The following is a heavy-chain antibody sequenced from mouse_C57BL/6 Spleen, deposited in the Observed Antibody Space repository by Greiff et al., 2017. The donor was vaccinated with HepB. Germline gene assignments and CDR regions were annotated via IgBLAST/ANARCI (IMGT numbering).Heavy chain of an antibody. CDR2: ISYDGSN. CDR1: GYSITRGYY. D-gene: IGHD1-1*01. Sequence: VQLKESGPGLVKPSQSLSLTCSVTGYSITRGYYWNWIRQFPGNKLEWMGYISYDGSNNYNPSLKNRISITRDTSKNQFFLKLNSLTTEDTATYDCARANYYGSDFDVWGTGTTVTVSS. CDR3: ARANYYGSDFDV. V-gene: IGHV3-6*01. J-gene: IGHJ1*03.